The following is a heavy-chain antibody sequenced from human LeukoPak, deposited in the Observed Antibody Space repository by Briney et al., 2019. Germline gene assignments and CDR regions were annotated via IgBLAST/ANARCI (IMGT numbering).Heavy chain of an antibody. V-gene: IGHV3-21*01. D-gene: IGHD3-10*01. CDR3: ARDPWGLGFGAFDI. J-gene: IGHJ3*02. Sequence: GGSLRLSCAASGFTFSSYSMNWVRQAPGKGLEWVSSISSSSSYIYYADSVKGRFTISRDNAKNSLYLGMNSLRAEDTAVYYCARDPWGLGFGAFDIWGQGTMVTVSS. CDR1: GFTFSSYS. CDR2: ISSSSSYI.